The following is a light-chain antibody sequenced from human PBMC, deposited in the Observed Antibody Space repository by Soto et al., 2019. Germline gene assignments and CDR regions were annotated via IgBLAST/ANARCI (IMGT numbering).Light chain of an antibody. V-gene: IGKV1-5*01. CDR1: QSISNW. CDR3: LQFYSYSGA. J-gene: IGKJ1*01. Sequence: EIQMTQSPSTLSASVGDRVTITCRASQSISNWLAWFQQKPGKAPKLLIYDASTLESGVPSRFSGSGSGTEFTLTISSLQPDDFATYYCLQFYSYSGAFGQGTRVEIK. CDR2: DAS.